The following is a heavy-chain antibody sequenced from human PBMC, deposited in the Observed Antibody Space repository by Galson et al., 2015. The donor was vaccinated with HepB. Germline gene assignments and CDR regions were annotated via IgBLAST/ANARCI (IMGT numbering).Heavy chain of an antibody. Sequence: SVKVSCKASGYTFTSYYMHWVRQAPGQGLEWMGIINPSGGSTSYAQKFQGRVTMTRDTSTSTVYMELSSLRSEDTAVYYCAREVLGYYDSSGSDYWGQGTLVTVSS. J-gene: IGHJ4*02. CDR3: AREVLGYYDSSGSDY. V-gene: IGHV1-46*01. CDR1: GYTFTSYY. CDR2: INPSGGST. D-gene: IGHD3-22*01.